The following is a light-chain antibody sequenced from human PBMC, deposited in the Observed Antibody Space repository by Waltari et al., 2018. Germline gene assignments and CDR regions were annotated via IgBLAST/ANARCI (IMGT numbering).Light chain of an antibody. CDR1: SVVNSSNNKNY. CDR2: WAS. CDR3: QQFQSHLRT. V-gene: IGKV4-1*01. Sequence: SVVNSSNNKNYFAWYQQKPGQPPKLLIYWASTRKSGVPDRFSGSGSGTDFTLTISSLQAEDVAVYYCQQFQSHLRTFGQGTKVEIK. J-gene: IGKJ1*01.